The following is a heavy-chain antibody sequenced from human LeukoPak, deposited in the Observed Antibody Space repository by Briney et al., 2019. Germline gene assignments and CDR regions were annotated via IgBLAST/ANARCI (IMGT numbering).Heavy chain of an antibody. Sequence: PGGSLRLSCVASGFTFSSYGMHWVRQAPGKGLEWVAFIRYDGSNKYYADSVKGRFTISRDNSKNTLYLQMNSLRAEDTAVYYCAKGTSWYLYYFDYWGQGTLVTVSS. CDR1: GFTFSSYG. V-gene: IGHV3-30*02. CDR2: IRYDGSNK. CDR3: AKGTSWYLYYFDY. J-gene: IGHJ4*02. D-gene: IGHD6-13*01.